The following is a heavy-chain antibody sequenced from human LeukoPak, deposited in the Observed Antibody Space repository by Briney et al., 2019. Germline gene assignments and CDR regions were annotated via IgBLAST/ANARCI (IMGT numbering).Heavy chain of an antibody. J-gene: IGHJ3*02. CDR1: GYTFTGYY. CDR3: ARSPFRAVAAHAFDI. Sequence: ASVKVSCKASGYTFTGYYMHWVRQAPGQGLEWMGWINPNSGGTNYAQKFQGRVTMTRDTSISTAYMELSRLRSDDTAVYYCARSPFRAVAAHAFDIWGQGTMVTVSS. D-gene: IGHD2-15*01. CDR2: INPNSGGT. V-gene: IGHV1-2*02.